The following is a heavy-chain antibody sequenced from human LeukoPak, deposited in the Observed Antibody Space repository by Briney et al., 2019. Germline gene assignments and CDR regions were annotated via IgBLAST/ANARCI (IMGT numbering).Heavy chain of an antibody. V-gene: IGHV1-2*04. CDR2: INPNSGGT. Sequence: ASVKVSCKASGYTFTGYYMHWVRQAPGQGLEWMGWINPNSGGTNYAQKFQGWVTMTRDTSISTAYMELSRLRSDDTAVYYCAREDALGSGWYHCAFDIWGQGTMVTVSS. J-gene: IGHJ3*02. CDR1: GYTFTGYY. D-gene: IGHD6-19*01. CDR3: AREDALGSGWYHCAFDI.